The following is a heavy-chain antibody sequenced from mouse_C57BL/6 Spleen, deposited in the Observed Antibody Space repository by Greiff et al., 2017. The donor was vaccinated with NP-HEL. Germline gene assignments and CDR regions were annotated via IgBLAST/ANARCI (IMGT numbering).Heavy chain of an antibody. V-gene: IGHV5-9-1*02. CDR1: GFTFSSYA. J-gene: IGHJ3*01. CDR2: ISSGGDYI. D-gene: IGHD3-3*01. Sequence: EVQRVESGEGLVKPGGSLKLSCAASGFTFSSYAMSWVRQTPEKRLEWVAYISSGGDYIYYADTVKGRFTISRDNARNTLYLQMSSLKSEDTAMYYCTREGRAWFAYWGQGTLVTVSA. CDR3: TREGRAWFAY.